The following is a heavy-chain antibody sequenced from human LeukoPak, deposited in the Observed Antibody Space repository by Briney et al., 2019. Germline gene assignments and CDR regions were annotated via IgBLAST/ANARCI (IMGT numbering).Heavy chain of an antibody. Sequence: GGSLRLSCAASGFTFSDYWMSWVRQAPGKGLEWVASIKQDGSEKYYVDSVKGRFTISKDNPKNSLYLQMNSLRAEDTAVYYCARATRGLDPWGQGTLVTVSP. CDR1: GFTFSDYW. J-gene: IGHJ5*02. CDR2: IKQDGSEK. V-gene: IGHV3-7*01. CDR3: ARATRGLDP. D-gene: IGHD3-10*01.